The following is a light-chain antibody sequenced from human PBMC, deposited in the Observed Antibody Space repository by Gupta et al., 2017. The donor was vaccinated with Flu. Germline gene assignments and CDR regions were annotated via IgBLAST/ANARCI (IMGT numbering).Light chain of an antibody. CDR3: KEWDSRTASYG. Sequence: SYELTQPPSLSVSPGQTASITCSGDKLGDKYACWYQQKPGQSPVRVIYQDSKRPSGIPERFAGSNAGNTDTRTIRGTQAMEEADDDGKEWDSRTASYGFGTGTKVTVL. V-gene: IGLV3-1*01. CDR2: QDS. J-gene: IGLJ1*01. CDR1: KLGDKY.